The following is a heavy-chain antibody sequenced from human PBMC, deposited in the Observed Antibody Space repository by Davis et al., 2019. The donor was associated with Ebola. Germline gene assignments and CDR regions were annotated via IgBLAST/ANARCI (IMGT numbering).Heavy chain of an antibody. CDR1: GYTFTNYD. CDR3: ATQMGRIAPRPAFNI. D-gene: IGHD5-24*01. Sequence: ASVKVSCKASGYTFTNYDINWVRQASGQGLEWMGWMNPNSGGSSSTLQFQGRVTMTSDTSISTAYMNLGSLTSDDTAVYYCATQMGRIAPRPAFNIWGQGTLVSVSS. J-gene: IGHJ3*02. CDR2: MNPNSGGS. V-gene: IGHV1-8*01.